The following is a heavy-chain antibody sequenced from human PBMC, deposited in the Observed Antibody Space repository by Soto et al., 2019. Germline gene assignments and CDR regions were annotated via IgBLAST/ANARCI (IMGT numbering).Heavy chain of an antibody. J-gene: IGHJ4*02. V-gene: IGHV3-72*01. CDR1: GFTFSDHY. Sequence: GGSLRLSCAASGFTFSDHYMDWVRHAPGKGLEWVGRTRNKANSYTTEYAASVKGRFTISRDDSKNSLYMQMNSLKTEDTALYYCVSVSGSYYYDYWGQGTLVTVSS. CDR2: TRNKANSYTT. D-gene: IGHD3-10*01. CDR3: VSVSGSYYYDY.